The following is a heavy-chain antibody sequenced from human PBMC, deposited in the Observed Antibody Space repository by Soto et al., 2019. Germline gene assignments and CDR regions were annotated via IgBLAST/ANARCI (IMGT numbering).Heavy chain of an antibody. J-gene: IGHJ4*02. D-gene: IGHD1-26*01. CDR2: INNDGSST. CDR1: GFTFSSDW. Sequence: GGSLRLSCAASGFTFSSDWMHWVRQAPGKGLVWVSRINNDGSSTSYADSVKGRFTISRDNAKNTLYLQLNSLRAEDTAVYYCLRGRGSYYGYFDYWGQGTLVTISS. V-gene: IGHV3-74*01. CDR3: LRGRGSYYGYFDY.